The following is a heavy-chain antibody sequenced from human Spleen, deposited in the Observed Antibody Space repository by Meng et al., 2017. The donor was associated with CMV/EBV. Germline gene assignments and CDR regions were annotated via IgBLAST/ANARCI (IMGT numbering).Heavy chain of an antibody. CDR1: W. J-gene: IGHJ4*02. D-gene: IGHD2-2*01. Sequence: WMSWVRQAPGKGLEWVGRIKSKTDGGTTDYAAPVKGRFTISRDDSKNTLYLQMNSLKTEDTAVYYCTTRAVLYCSSTRCYVRSGFDYWGQGTLVTVSS. V-gene: IGHV3-15*01. CDR2: IKSKTDGGTT. CDR3: TTRAVLYCSSTRCYVRSGFDY.